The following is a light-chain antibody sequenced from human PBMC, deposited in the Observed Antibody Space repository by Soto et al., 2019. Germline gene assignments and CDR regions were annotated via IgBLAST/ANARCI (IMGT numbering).Light chain of an antibody. V-gene: IGLV2-8*01. J-gene: IGLJ1*01. Sequence: QSVLTQPPSASGSPGQSVTISCTGTSSDVGAYNYVSWYQQYPAKAPKLIIYEVTKRPSGVPDRFSGSKSGNTASLTVSGLQAEDEADYYCSSYADNNRVFGTGTKVT. CDR2: EVT. CDR1: SSDVGAYNY. CDR3: SSYADNNRV.